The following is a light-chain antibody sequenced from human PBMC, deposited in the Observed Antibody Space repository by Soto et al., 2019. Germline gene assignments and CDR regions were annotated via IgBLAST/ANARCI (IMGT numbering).Light chain of an antibody. CDR3: CSYAGSEV. J-gene: IGLJ2*01. CDR1: SSDVGSYNL. CDR2: EGS. V-gene: IGLV2-23*01. Sequence: QSALTQPASVSGSPGQSITISCTGTSSDVGSYNLVSWYQHHPGKAPKLMIYEGSKRPSGVSNRFSGSKSGNTASLTISGRQAEDEADYYCCSYAGSEVLGGGTKVTVL.